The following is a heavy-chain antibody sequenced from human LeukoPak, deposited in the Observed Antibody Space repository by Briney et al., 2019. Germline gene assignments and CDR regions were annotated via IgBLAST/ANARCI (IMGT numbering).Heavy chain of an antibody. CDR1: GGSFSGYY. D-gene: IGHD3-16*01. J-gene: IGHJ5*02. CDR3: ARGQKWGRSWFDP. Sequence: PSETLSLTCAVYGGSFSGYYWSWIRQPPGKGLEWIGEINLSGSTNYNPSLKSRVTISVDTSKNQFSLKLSSVTAADTAVYYCARGQKWGRSWFDPWGQGTLVTVSS. CDR2: INLSGST. V-gene: IGHV4-34*01.